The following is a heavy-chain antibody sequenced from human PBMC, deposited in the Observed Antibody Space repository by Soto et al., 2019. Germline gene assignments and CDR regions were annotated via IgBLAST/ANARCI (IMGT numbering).Heavy chain of an antibody. CDR2: ISAYNGNT. CDR3: ARAPMKQQPVCWFDP. D-gene: IGHD6-13*01. Sequence: GASVKVSCKASGYTFTSYGISWVRQAPGQGLEWMGWISAYNGNTNYAQKLQGRVTMTTDTSTSTAYMELRSLRSDDTAVYYCARAPMKQQPVCWFDPWGQGTLVTVSS. V-gene: IGHV1-18*01. J-gene: IGHJ5*02. CDR1: GYTFTSYG.